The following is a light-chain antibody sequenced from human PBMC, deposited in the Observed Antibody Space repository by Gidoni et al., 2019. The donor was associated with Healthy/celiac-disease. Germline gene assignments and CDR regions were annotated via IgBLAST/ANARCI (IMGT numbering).Light chain of an antibody. CDR2: KAS. V-gene: IGKV1-5*03. CDR3: QQYNSYSPLT. Sequence: LQMTQSPSTLSAAVVDRVTITCRASQSISRWLDWYQQNTWKAPKRLIYKASSLESGVPSRLSGSGSGTELTLTISSRQPDDFATYYCQQYNSYSPLTFXGXTKVEIK. CDR1: QSISRW. J-gene: IGKJ4*01.